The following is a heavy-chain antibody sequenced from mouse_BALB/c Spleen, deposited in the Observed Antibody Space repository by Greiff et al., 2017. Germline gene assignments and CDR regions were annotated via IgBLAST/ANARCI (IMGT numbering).Heavy chain of an antibody. J-gene: IGHJ4*01. V-gene: IGHV1S137*01. CDR1: GYTFTDYA. Sequence: QVQLQQSGAELVRPGVSVKISCKGSGYTFTDYAMHWVKQSHAKSLEWIGVISTYYGDASYNQKFKGKATMTVDKSSSTAYMELARLTSEDSAIYYCARRAMDYAMDYWGQGTSVTVSS. CDR2: ISTYYGDA. CDR3: ARRAMDYAMDY. D-gene: IGHD1-1*02.